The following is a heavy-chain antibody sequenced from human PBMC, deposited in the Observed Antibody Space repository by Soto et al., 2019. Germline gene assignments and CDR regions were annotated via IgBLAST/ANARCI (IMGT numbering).Heavy chain of an antibody. CDR3: ARAWPSVDSYGSGVMDV. D-gene: IGHD5-18*01. CDR1: GGSISSSNW. CDR2: IYHSGST. J-gene: IGHJ6*02. V-gene: IGHV4-4*02. Sequence: QVQLQESGPGLVKPSGTLSVTCAVSGGSISSSNWWNWVRQPPGKGLEWIGEIYHSGSTNYNPSLRSRVTISLDKSKNQFSLRVKSVTAADTAKYYCARAWPSVDSYGSGVMDVWGQGTTVTVSS.